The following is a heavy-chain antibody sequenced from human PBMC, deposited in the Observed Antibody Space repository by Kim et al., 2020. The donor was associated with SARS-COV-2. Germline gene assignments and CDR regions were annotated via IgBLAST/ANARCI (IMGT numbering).Heavy chain of an antibody. J-gene: IGHJ4*01. CDR2: LSYSGRR. V-gene: IGHV4-39*01. CDR3: ARLYAVTGSYTAYYFD. Sequence: SETLSLTCTVSGASIGSHGYFWAWIRQPPGRGLEWIGSLSYSGRRYYNPALERRITTSLDTSKTQFSLLLTSVTAADTAVYHCARLYAVTGSYTAYYFD. CDR1: GASIGSHGYF. D-gene: IGHD3-10*01.